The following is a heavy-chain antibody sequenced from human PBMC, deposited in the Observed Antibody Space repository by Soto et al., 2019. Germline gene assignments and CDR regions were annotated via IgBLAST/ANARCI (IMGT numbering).Heavy chain of an antibody. CDR2: ISSSSSTI. J-gene: IGHJ6*04. CDR1: GFTFSSYS. V-gene: IGHV3-48*01. CDR3: ARDGSTSYTRGDV. D-gene: IGHD2-2*01. Sequence: PGGSLRLSCAASGFTFSSYSMNWVRQAPGKELEWVSYISSSSSTIYYADSVKGRFTISRDNAKNSLYLKMNSLRAEDTAVYYCARDGSTSYTRGDVWGKGTTVTVSS.